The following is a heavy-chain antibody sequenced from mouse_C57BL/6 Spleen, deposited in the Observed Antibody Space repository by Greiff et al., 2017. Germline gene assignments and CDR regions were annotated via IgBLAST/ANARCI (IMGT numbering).Heavy chain of an antibody. V-gene: IGHV5-17*01. D-gene: IGHD4-1*02. J-gene: IGHJ3*01. Sequence: EVKLVESGGGLVKPGGSLKLSCAASGFTFSDYGMHWVRQAPEKGLEWVAYISSGSSTIYYADTVKGRFTISSDNAKNTLFLQMTSLRSEDTAMYYCARPTGPWFAYWGQGTLVTVSA. CDR3: ARPTGPWFAY. CDR1: GFTFSDYG. CDR2: ISSGSSTI.